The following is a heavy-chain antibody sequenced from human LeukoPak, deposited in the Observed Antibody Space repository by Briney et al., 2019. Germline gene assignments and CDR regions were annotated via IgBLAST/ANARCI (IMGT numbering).Heavy chain of an antibody. V-gene: IGHV1-69*13. J-gene: IGHJ4*02. CDR1: GGTFSSYA. Sequence: ASVKVSCKASGGTFSSYAISWVRQAPGQGLEWMGGIIPIFGTANCAQKFQGRVTITADESTSTAYMELSSLRSEDTAVYYCARDGDRVVPAAPTRDFDYWGQGTLVTVSS. CDR3: ARDGDRVVPAAPTRDFDY. CDR2: IIPIFGTA. D-gene: IGHD2-2*01.